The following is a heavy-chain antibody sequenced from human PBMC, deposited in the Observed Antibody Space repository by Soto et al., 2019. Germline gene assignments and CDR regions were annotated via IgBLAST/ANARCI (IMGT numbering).Heavy chain of an antibody. D-gene: IGHD3-22*01. J-gene: IGHJ5*02. CDR1: GGSISSNNW. CDR2: IFHSGIT. CDR3: ARGIRAHYYDHKRGWFDP. V-gene: IGHV4-4*02. Sequence: SETLSLTCTVSGGSISSNNWLTWVRQPPGKGLEWIGEIFHSGITNCNPSLQSRLTMSVDTSKNRFSLNLSSVTAADTAVYYCARGIRAHYYDHKRGWFDPWGQGPLVTVSS.